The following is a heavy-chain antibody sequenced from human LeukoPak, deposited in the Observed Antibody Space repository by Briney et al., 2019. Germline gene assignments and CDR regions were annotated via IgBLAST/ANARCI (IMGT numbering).Heavy chain of an antibody. CDR3: ARVERLQWYHFDY. CDR1: GGSISNSGYY. CDR2: IYYSGST. Sequence: ASETLSLTCTVSGGSISNSGYYWGWIRQPPGKGLEWIGNIYYSGSTYYNPSLKSRVTISVDTSKNQFSLNLRSVTAADTAFYYCARVERLQWYHFDYWGQGTLVTVSS. D-gene: IGHD4-23*01. J-gene: IGHJ4*02. V-gene: IGHV4-39*07.